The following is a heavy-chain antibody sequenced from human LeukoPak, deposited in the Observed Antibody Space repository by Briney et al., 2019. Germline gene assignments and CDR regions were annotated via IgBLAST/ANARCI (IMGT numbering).Heavy chain of an antibody. CDR1: GFTFDDYA. Sequence: SLRLSCAASGFTFDDYAMHWVRQAPGKGLEWVSGISWNSGSIGYADSVKGRFTISRDNSKNTLYLQMNSLRAEDTAVYYCAKGEAGPLDYWGQGTLVTVSS. CDR3: AKGEAGPLDY. CDR2: ISWNSGSI. J-gene: IGHJ4*02. V-gene: IGHV3-9*01. D-gene: IGHD6-19*01.